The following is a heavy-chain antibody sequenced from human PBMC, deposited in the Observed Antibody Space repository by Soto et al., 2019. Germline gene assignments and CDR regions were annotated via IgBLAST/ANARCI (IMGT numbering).Heavy chain of an antibody. CDR3: AREGNWFDP. Sequence: SETLALTCTVSGGSISSYYWSWIRQPPGKGLEWIGYIYYSGSTNYNPSLKSRVTISVDTSKNQFSLKLSSVTAADTAVYYCAREGNWFDPWGQGTLVTVPQ. CDR1: GGSISSYY. V-gene: IGHV4-59*12. CDR2: IYYSGST. J-gene: IGHJ5*02.